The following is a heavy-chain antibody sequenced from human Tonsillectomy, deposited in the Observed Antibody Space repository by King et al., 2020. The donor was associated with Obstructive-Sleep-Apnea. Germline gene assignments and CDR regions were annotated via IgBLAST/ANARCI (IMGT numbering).Heavy chain of an antibody. J-gene: IGHJ6*02. Sequence: VQLVESGGGLVQPGRSLRLSCAASGFTFYDYSMHWVRQAPGEGPEWVSGISCNRGSIGYADSVKGRFTISRDNAKNSLYLQMNSLRAEDTALYYCAKDRGIAVAGTSDGMDVWGQGTTVTVSS. V-gene: IGHV3-9*01. CDR2: ISCNRGSI. CDR3: AKDRGIAVAGTSDGMDV. CDR1: GFTFYDYS. D-gene: IGHD6-19*01.